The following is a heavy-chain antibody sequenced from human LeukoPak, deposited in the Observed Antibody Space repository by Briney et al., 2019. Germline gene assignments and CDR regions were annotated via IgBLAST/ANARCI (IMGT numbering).Heavy chain of an antibody. J-gene: IGHJ4*02. CDR1: GGSISSYY. Sequence: SETLSLTCTVSGGSISSYYWSRIRQPAGKGLESIGHISTSGSTNYNPSLKSRVTMSVDTSKNQFSLKLSSVTAADTAVYYCARVRYSDSSVLTRKRSYYFDYWGQGTLVTVSS. D-gene: IGHD3-22*01. V-gene: IGHV4-4*07. CDR2: ISTSGST. CDR3: ARVRYSDSSVLTRKRSYYFDY.